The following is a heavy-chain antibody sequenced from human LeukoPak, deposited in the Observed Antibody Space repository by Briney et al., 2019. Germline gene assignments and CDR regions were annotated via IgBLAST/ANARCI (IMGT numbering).Heavy chain of an antibody. Sequence: SETLSLTCTVSGGSISSSYWSWIRQPPGKGLEWIGYIYYSGSTNYNPSFKSRVAISVDASKNQFSLKLSSVTAADTAVYYCVRVSCSGGTCLSPDWGQGTLVTVSS. J-gene: IGHJ1*01. CDR1: GGSISSSY. CDR2: IYYSGST. V-gene: IGHV4-59*08. D-gene: IGHD2-15*01. CDR3: VRVSCSGGTCLSPD.